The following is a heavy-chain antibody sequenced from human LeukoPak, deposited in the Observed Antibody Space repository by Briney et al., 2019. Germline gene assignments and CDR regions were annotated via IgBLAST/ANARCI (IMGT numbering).Heavy chain of an antibody. V-gene: IGHV1-18*01. J-gene: IGHJ4*02. Sequence: ASVKVSCKASGYKFTNYAISWVRQAPGQGLEWMGWINPYSGNTNYAQKFQGRVTPATHTSANTAYMELRSLTSDDTAVYYCARGLAAAASNFWGQGTLVIVSS. CDR1: GYKFTNYA. CDR2: INPYSGNT. CDR3: ARGLAAAASNF. D-gene: IGHD6-13*01.